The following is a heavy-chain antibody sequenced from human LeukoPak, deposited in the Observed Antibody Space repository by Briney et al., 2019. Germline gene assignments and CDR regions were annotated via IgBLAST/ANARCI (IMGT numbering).Heavy chain of an antibody. D-gene: IGHD3-3*01. CDR2: IKQDGSEK. Sequence: PGGSLRLSCAASVFTYSSYWMSWVRQAPGKGLEWVANIKQDGSEKYYVDSVKGRFTISRDNAKNSLYLQMNRLRAEDTAVYYCARDTYDFWSGHRPDYWGQGTLVTVSS. J-gene: IGHJ4*02. V-gene: IGHV3-7*01. CDR1: VFTYSSYW. CDR3: ARDTYDFWSGHRPDY.